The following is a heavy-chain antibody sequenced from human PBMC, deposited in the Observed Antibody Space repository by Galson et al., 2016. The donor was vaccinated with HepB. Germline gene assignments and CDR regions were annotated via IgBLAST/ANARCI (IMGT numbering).Heavy chain of an antibody. CDR1: GFAFSNYA. D-gene: IGHD6-13*01. V-gene: IGHV3-33*08. CDR3: AREAGIAAAATYDY. J-gene: IGHJ4*02. Sequence: SLRLSCAASGFAFSNYAMHWVRQAPGKGLEWVALIWSDGSNKYYADPVKGRFTISRDNSKNTAYLQMNSLRAEDRAVYYCAREAGIAAAATYDYWGQGTLVTVSS. CDR2: IWSDGSNK.